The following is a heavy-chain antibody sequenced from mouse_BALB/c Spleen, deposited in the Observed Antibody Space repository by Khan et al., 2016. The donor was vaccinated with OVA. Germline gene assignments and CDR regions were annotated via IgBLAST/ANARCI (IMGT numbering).Heavy chain of an antibody. D-gene: IGHD4-1*01. J-gene: IGHJ3*01. CDR1: GFSFSSYG. CDR3: ASHLTGSFAY. CDR2: ISSAGDYP. Sequence: EVMLVESGGDLVKPGGSLKLSCAASGFSFSSYGMSWVRQTPDKRLEWVATISSAGDYPYYPDNVKGRFTISRDNAKNTLYLQMSSLKSEDTAMFYCASHLTGSFAYWGQGTLVTVSA. V-gene: IGHV5-6*01.